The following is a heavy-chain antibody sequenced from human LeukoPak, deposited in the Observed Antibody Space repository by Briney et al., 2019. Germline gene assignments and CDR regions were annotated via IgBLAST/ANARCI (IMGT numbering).Heavy chain of an antibody. Sequence: GGSLRLSCAASGFTFSSYAMSRVRQAPGKGLEWVSAISGSGGSTYYADSVKGRFTISRDNSKNTLYLQMNSLRAEDSAVYYCANHYYDNSGYYFDYWGQGTLVTVSS. CDR1: GFTFSSYA. J-gene: IGHJ4*02. CDR2: ISGSGGST. D-gene: IGHD3-22*01. V-gene: IGHV3-23*01. CDR3: ANHYYDNSGYYFDY.